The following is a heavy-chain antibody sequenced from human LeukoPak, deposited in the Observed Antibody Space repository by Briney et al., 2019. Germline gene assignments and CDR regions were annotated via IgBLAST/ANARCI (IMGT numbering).Heavy chain of an antibody. D-gene: IGHD3-16*02. CDR3: ARGGLVDNYFDY. J-gene: IGHJ4*02. Sequence: GASVKVSCKTSGGTFSNFAINWVRQAPGQGLEWMGGFIPVFDTPNYAQKFQDRLTITTDESTSTVYMELSSLRPEDTAVYYCARGGLVDNYFDYWGQGTLVTVSS. CDR1: GGTFSNFA. V-gene: IGHV1-69*05. CDR2: FIPVFDTP.